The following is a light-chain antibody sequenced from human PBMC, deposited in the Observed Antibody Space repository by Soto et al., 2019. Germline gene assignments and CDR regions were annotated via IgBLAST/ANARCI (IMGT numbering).Light chain of an antibody. CDR1: SSNIGRNY. CDR2: SNN. V-gene: IGLV1-47*01. J-gene: IGLJ3*02. CDR3: AAWDDSLSGV. Sequence: QPVLTQPPSASGTPGQRVTISCSGGSSNIGRNYVYWYQQLPGTAPKLLIYSNNQRPSGVPDRFSGSKSGTSAALAISGLRSEDEADYYCAAWDDSLSGVFGGGTQLTVL.